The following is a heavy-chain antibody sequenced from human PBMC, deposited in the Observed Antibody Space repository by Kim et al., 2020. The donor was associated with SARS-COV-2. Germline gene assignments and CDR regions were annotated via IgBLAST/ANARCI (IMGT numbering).Heavy chain of an antibody. V-gene: IGHV3-30*03. D-gene: IGHD2-2*01. CDR1: GFTFSTYG. J-gene: IGHJ6*02. Sequence: GGSLRLSCAASGFTFSTYGMHWVRQAPGKGLEWVAVISYDGSNKYYADSVKGRFTISRDNSKNTLYLQMNSLRAEDTAVYYCARDPVSAARLYGMDVWGQGTTVTVSS. CDR3: ARDPVSAARLYGMDV. CDR2: ISYDGSNK.